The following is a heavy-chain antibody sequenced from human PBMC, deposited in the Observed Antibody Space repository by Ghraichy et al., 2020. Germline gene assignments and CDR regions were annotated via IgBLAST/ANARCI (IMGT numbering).Heavy chain of an antibody. V-gene: IGHV4-34*01. J-gene: IGHJ5*02. CDR1: NGSFNGYF. D-gene: IGHD3-3*01. Sequence: SETLSLTCGVHNGSFNGYFWSWIRQPPGKELEWIGDINQSGNTHYNPFLESRVTLSVDTSKKQFSLKMRSVTAADTAVYYCARPYYDFFNSYYVAGNWFDPWGQGTLVTVSS. CDR3: ARPYYDFFNSYYVAGNWFDP. CDR2: INQSGNT.